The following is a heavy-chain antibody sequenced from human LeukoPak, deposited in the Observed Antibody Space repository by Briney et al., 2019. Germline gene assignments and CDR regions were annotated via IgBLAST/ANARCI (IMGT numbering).Heavy chain of an antibody. Sequence: GGSLRLSCAASGFPFSSYGMNWVRQAPGKGLEWVSYITTSSSSIYYADSVKGRFTISRDNDKNSLSLQMNSLRAEDTAVYYCARDSGYPRAHGFDIWGQGTMVAVSS. CDR1: GFPFSSYG. CDR3: ARDSGYPRAHGFDI. D-gene: IGHD3-22*01. V-gene: IGHV3-48*01. CDR2: ITTSSSSI. J-gene: IGHJ3*02.